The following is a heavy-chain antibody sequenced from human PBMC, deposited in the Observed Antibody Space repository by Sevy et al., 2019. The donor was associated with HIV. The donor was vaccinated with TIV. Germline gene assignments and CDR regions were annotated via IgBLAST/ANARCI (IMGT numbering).Heavy chain of an antibody. V-gene: IGHV3-23*01. CDR1: RFTFSTYA. CDR2: ITGSGGTT. CDR3: AKEAPGYNYDTSGSFDY. J-gene: IGHJ4*02. Sequence: GESLRLSCAASRFTFSTYAMSWVRQAPGKGLEWVSAITGSGGTTYYVDSVRGRFTISRDNSKSTLFLQMNSLTAEDTAVYYCAKEAPGYNYDTSGSFDYWGQGILVTVSS. D-gene: IGHD3-22*01.